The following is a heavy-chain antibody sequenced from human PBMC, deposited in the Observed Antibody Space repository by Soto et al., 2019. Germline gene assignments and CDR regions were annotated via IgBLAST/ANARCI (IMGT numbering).Heavy chain of an antibody. J-gene: IGHJ4*02. Sequence: QVTLKESGPVLVKPTETLTLTCTVSGFSLSNARMGVSWIRQPPGKALEWLAHIFSNDEKSYSTSLKSRLTLSKDTSKSQVVLTMTNMDPVDTATYYCARIRLGSSWYYFDYWGQGTLVTVSS. CDR2: IFSNDEK. CDR3: ARIRLGSSWYYFDY. CDR1: GFSLSNARMG. V-gene: IGHV2-26*01. D-gene: IGHD6-13*01.